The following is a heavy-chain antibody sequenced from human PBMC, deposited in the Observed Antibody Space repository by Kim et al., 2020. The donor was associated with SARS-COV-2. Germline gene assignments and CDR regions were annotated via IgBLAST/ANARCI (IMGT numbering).Heavy chain of an antibody. CDR3: AIFGSGLVTRVDY. D-gene: IGHD2-21*02. V-gene: IGHV1-18*01. J-gene: IGHJ4*02. Sequence: ASVKVSCKASGYTFTTYGVNWVRQAPGQGLEWMGWISAYSGNTKYAQELQGRVTITTDTSTSTAYMELRSLRSDDTAVYYCAIFGSGLVTRVDYWGQGTLVTVSS. CDR1: GYTFTTYG. CDR2: ISAYSGNT.